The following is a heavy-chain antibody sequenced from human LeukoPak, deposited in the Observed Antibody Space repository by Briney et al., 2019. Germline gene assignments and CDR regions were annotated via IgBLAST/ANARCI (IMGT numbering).Heavy chain of an antibody. Sequence: GGSLRHSCVSSGFIFINFAMTWVRQAPGKGLEWVSTINGSGGRQYYADSVKGRFVISRDDTKSSLYLQMNSLRADDMAVYYCARVESWYSRIRLDCWGQGTPVTVAS. CDR1: GFIFINFA. CDR3: ARVESWYSRIRLDC. J-gene: IGHJ4*02. D-gene: IGHD2-21*01. V-gene: IGHV3-23*01. CDR2: INGSGGRQ.